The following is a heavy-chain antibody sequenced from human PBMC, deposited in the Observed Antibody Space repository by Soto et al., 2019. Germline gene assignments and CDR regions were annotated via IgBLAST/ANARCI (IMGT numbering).Heavy chain of an antibody. V-gene: IGHV4-59*01. CDR2: ISSSGNT. Sequence: SETLSLTCTVSDGSISNFYWSWIRQPPGKGLEWIGYISSSGNTNYNPSLKSRFSISVDTSKTQFSLNLTSVTAADTAVYYCARAPMVPTRSYFDSWGQGTPVTVSS. CDR1: DGSISNFY. J-gene: IGHJ4*02. D-gene: IGHD2-8*01. CDR3: ARAPMVPTRSYFDS.